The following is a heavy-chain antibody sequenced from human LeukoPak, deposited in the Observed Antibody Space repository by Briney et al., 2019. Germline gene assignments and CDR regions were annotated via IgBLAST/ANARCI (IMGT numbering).Heavy chain of an antibody. CDR1: GYTFTGYC. D-gene: IGHD3-22*01. CDR2: INPNSGGT. CDR3: ALGGYYDSSGYYYERDRWIDY. V-gene: IGHV1-2*06. J-gene: IGHJ4*02. Sequence: ASVKVSCKASGYTFTGYCMHWVRQAPGQGSEWMGRINPNSGGTNYEQKFQGRVTMTRDTSISTAYMELSRLRSDHTAVYYCALGGYYDSSGYYYERDRWIDYWGQGTLVTVSS.